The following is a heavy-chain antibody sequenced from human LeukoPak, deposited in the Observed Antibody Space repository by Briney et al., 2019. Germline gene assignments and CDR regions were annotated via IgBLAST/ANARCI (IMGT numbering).Heavy chain of an antibody. CDR2: IKQDGSEK. D-gene: IGHD1-1*01. J-gene: IGHJ4*02. CDR3: ASRGYNWNDGMDY. CDR1: GFTFSSYW. V-gene: IGHV3-7*01. Sequence: GGSLRLSCAASGFTFSSYWMRWVRQAPGKGLEWVANIKQDGSEKYYVDSVKGRFTISRDNAKNSLYLQMNSMRAEDTAVYYCASRGYNWNDGMDYWGQGTLVTVSS.